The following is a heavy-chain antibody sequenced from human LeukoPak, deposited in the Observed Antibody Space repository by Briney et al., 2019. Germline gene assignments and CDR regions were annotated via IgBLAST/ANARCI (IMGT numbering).Heavy chain of an antibody. CDR2: ISGSGGST. V-gene: IGHV3-23*01. CDR1: GFTFSGYA. J-gene: IGHJ4*02. CDR3: ARKDTDSSGYYYYFDY. Sequence: GGSLRLSCAASGFTFSGYAMSWVRQAPGKGLEWVSAISGSGGSTYYADSVKGRFTISRDNSKNTLYLQMNSLRAEDTAVYYCARKDTDSSGYYYYFDYWGQGTLVTVSS. D-gene: IGHD3-22*01.